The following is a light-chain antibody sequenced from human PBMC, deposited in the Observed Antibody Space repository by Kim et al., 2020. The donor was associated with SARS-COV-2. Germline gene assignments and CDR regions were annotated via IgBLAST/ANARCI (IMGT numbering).Light chain of an antibody. CDR1: QDISNY. CDR3: QQYDNLPYT. V-gene: IGKV1-33*01. CDR2: DAS. Sequence: IQLTQSPSSLSASVGDRVTFTCQASQDISNYLSWYQHKPGKAPRLLIYDASNLETGVPSRFSGSGSGTDFTLTISSLQPEDIATYYCQQYDNLPYTFGQGTKLEI. J-gene: IGKJ2*01.